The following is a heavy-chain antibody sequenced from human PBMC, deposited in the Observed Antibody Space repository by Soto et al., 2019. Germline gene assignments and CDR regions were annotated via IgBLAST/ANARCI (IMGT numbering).Heavy chain of an antibody. D-gene: IGHD6-19*01. CDR2: IVPIFGPE. CDR3: ARGLEYHTGWHYFDY. J-gene: IGHJ4*02. CDR1: GCTFRTSA. Sequence: GASVKVACPASGCTFRTSAISWVRHAPLQGLEWMGGIVPIFGPEKYAPKFQGRVTISADHSTNTFYMELGSLRSEDTAVYYCARGLEYHTGWHYFDYWGQGTLVTVSS. V-gene: IGHV1-69*13.